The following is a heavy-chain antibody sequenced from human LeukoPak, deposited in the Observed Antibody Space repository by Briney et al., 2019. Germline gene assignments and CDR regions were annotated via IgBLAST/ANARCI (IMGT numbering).Heavy chain of an antibody. D-gene: IGHD3-10*01. V-gene: IGHV3-11*06. CDR3: ARDALWFGETTYYYGMDV. J-gene: IGHJ6*04. Sequence: PAGSLRLSCAASGFTFSDYYRSWIRQAPGKGLEWASYISSSSSYTNYADSVKGRFTISRDNAKNSLYLQMNSLRAEDTAVYYCARDALWFGETTYYYGMDVWGKGPRSPSPQ. CDR2: ISSSSSYT. CDR1: GFTFSDYY.